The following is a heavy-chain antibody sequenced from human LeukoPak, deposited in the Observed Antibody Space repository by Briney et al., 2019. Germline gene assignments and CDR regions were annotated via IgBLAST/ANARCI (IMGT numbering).Heavy chain of an antibody. J-gene: IGHJ6*03. V-gene: IGHV1-18*01. CDR3: ARVPFGVVSKDYYYYMDV. CDR2: ISAYNGNT. D-gene: IGHD3-3*01. CDR1: GYTFTSYG. Sequence: ASVKVSYKASGYTFTSYGISWVRQAPGQGLEWMGWISAYNGNTNYAQKLQGRVTMTTDTSTSTAYMELRSLRSDDTAVYYCARVPFGVVSKDYYYYMDVWGKGTTVTVSS.